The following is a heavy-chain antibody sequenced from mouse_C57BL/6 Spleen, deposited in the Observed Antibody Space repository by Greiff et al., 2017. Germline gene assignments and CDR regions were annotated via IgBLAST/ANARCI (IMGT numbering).Heavy chain of an antibody. V-gene: IGHV5-4*01. Sequence: EVQRVESGGGLVKPGGSLKLSCAASGFTFSSYAMSWVRQTPEKRLEWVATISDGGSYTYYPDNVKGRFTISRDNAKNNLYLQMSHLKSEDTAMYYCARDNFDDWGQGTTLTVSS. J-gene: IGHJ2*01. CDR1: GFTFSSYA. CDR3: ARDNFDD. CDR2: ISDGGSYT.